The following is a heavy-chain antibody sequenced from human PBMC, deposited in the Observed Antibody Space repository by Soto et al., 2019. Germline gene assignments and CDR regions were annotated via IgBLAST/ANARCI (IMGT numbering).Heavy chain of an antibody. CDR3: ARSYYDSTGFAVDP. J-gene: IGHJ5*02. CDR1: GASVSSGY. V-gene: IGHV4-59*02. Sequence: PSETLSLTYTVSGASVSSGYWSWIRQPPGKGLEWIGFMYLGGSFNYNPSLTSRATISVDTSKNQFSLKLTSVTAADTAVCYCARSYYDSTGFAVDPWGQGTLVTVSS. D-gene: IGHD3-16*01. CDR2: MYLGGSF.